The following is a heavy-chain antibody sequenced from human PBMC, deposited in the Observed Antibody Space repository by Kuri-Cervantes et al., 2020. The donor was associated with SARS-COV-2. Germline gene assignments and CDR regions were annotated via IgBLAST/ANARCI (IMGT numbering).Heavy chain of an antibody. J-gene: IGHJ4*02. CDR1: GFTFSTYE. V-gene: IGHV3-48*03. CDR2: ITGSGTTI. Sequence: GGSLRLSCVASGFTFSTYEMNWVRQAPGKVLEWVSYITGSGTTIYYADSVKGRFTISRDNAKNMLFLQMNSLRAEDTAVYYCVRDGDHWNFDYWGQGTLVTVSS. D-gene: IGHD1-1*01. CDR3: VRDGDHWNFDY.